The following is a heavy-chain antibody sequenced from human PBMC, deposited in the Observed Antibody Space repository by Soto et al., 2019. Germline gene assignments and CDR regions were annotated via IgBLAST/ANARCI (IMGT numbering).Heavy chain of an antibody. D-gene: IGHD2-2*01. CDR3: GLCSSTSCITFYYGMDV. CDR2: IYYSGST. Sequence: PSETLSLTCTVSGGSISSSSYYWGWIRQPPGKGLEWIGSIYYSGSTYYNPSLKSRVTISVDTSKNQFSLKLSSVTAAGTAVYYCGLCSSTSCITFYYGMDVWGQGTTVTVSS. V-gene: IGHV4-39*01. CDR1: GGSISSSSYY. J-gene: IGHJ6*02.